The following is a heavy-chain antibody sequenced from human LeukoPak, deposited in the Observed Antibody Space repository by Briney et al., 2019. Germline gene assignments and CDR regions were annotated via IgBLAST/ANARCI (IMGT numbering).Heavy chain of an antibody. V-gene: IGHV4-34*01. J-gene: IGHJ4*02. Sequence: SETLSLTCAVHGGSFSGYYWSWIRQPPGKGLEWIGEINHSGSTNYNPSLKSRVTMSVDTSKNQFSLKLSSVTAADTAVYYCARDRDSSSWYLLAYWGQGTLVTVSS. CDR3: ARDRDSSSWYLLAY. CDR2: INHSGST. D-gene: IGHD6-13*01. CDR1: GGSFSGYY.